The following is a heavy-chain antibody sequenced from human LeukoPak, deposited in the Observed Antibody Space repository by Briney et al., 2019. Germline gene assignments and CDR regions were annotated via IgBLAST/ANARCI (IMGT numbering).Heavy chain of an antibody. V-gene: IGHV3-23*01. D-gene: IGHD2-21*02. CDR1: RFTFYSFH. Sequence: PGVSLTLPCTASRFTFYSFHMTCLPHAPGRGLVWVTDISGSGVSTYYADTLKGRFTMSRDNSKSTVYLQMNSLRADDTAVYYCAKDQCRMGGGDPFDNWGQGTLVIVSS. CDR3: AKDQCRMGGGDPFDN. J-gene: IGHJ4*02. CDR2: ISGSGVST.